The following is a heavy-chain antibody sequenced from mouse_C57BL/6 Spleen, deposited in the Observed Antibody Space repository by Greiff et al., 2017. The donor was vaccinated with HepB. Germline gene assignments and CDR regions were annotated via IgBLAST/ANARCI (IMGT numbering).Heavy chain of an antibody. Sequence: EVKLMESGPGLVKPSQSLSLTCSVTGYSITSGYYWNWIRQFPGNKLEWMGYISYDGSNNYNPSLKNRISITRDTSKNQFFLKLNSVTTEDTATYYCARDKDDGYYYYAMDYWGQGTSVTVSS. D-gene: IGHD2-3*01. J-gene: IGHJ4*01. CDR2: ISYDGSN. CDR3: ARDKDDGYYYYAMDY. CDR1: GYSITSGYY. V-gene: IGHV3-6*01.